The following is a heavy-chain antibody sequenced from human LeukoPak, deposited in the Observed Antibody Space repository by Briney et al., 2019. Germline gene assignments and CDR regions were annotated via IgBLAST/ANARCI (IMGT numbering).Heavy chain of an antibody. V-gene: IGHV3-23*01. Sequence: GGSLRLSCAASVFTFSTYAISWVRHAPGKGLEWVSGISGNGDNTYYADSVKGRFTIYRDNSKSRLSLQMNSLRAEDTAVYYCAKTLSSGWSGKYYFDYWGQGTLVSVSS. D-gene: IGHD6-19*01. J-gene: IGHJ4*02. CDR2: ISGNGDNT. CDR1: VFTFSTYA. CDR3: AKTLSSGWSGKYYFDY.